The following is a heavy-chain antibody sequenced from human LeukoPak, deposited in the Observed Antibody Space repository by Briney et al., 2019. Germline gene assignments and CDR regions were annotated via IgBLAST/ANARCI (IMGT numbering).Heavy chain of an antibody. Sequence: PSETLSLTCTVSGGSISSYYWSWIRQPAGKGLEWIGSIYHSGSTYYNPSLKSRVTISVDTSKNQFSLKLSSVTAADTSVYYCARGSCSGGSCYSGDFQHWGQGTLVTVSS. CDR1: GGSISSYY. V-gene: IGHV4-4*07. CDR2: IYHSGST. CDR3: ARGSCSGGSCYSGDFQH. J-gene: IGHJ1*01. D-gene: IGHD2-15*01.